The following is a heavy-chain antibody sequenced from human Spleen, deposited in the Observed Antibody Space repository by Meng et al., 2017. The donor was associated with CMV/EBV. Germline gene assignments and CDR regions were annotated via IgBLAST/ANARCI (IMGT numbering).Heavy chain of an antibody. CDR1: GFTLSAYS. Sequence: GESLKISCAASGFTLSAYSMNWVRQAPGKGLEWVSSISSSSSYIYYADSVKGRFTISRDNAKNSLYLQMNSLRAEDTAVYYCARDNGGVDTDHAFDIWGQGTMVTVSS. J-gene: IGHJ3*02. CDR2: ISSSSSYI. D-gene: IGHD5-18*01. CDR3: ARDNGGVDTDHAFDI. V-gene: IGHV3-21*01.